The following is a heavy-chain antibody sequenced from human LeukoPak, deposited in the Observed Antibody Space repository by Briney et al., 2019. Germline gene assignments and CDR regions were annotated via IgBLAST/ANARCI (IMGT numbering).Heavy chain of an antibody. CDR2: IGYSAGDT. CDR1: GFTVSSYA. D-gene: IGHD4-17*01. CDR3: AKDDDGHHHGVDH. J-gene: IGHJ4*02. Sequence: PGGSPRLSCAASGFTVSSYAMTWVRQAPGKGLEWVSAIGYSAGDTYYADSVKGRFTISRDNSMNTLYLQMSSLRADDTALYYCAKDDDGHHHGVDHWGQGTLVTVSS. V-gene: IGHV3-23*01.